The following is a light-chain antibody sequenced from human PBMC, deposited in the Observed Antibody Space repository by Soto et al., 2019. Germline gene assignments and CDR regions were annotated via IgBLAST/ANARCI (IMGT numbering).Light chain of an antibody. CDR3: QQYNNWPLWT. J-gene: IGKJ1*01. Sequence: EIVMTQSPATLSVSPGERATLSCRASQSVSSNLAWYQQKPGQAPRPLIYGASTRATGIPARFSGSGSGTEFTLTISSLQSEDFAVYYCQQYNNWPLWTFGQGTKVEIK. V-gene: IGKV3-15*01. CDR1: QSVSSN. CDR2: GAS.